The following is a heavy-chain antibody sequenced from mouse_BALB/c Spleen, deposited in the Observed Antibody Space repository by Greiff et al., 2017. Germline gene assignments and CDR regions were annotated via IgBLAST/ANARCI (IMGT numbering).Heavy chain of an antibody. D-gene: IGHD2-1*01. V-gene: IGHV14-4*02. CDR3: NAYSAYAMDY. Sequence: EVQLQQSGAELVRSGASVKLSCTASGFNIKDYYMHWVKQRPEQGLEWIGWIDPENGDTEYAPKFQGKATMTADTSSNTAYLQLSSLTSEDTAVYYCNAYSAYAMDYWGQGTSVTVSS. J-gene: IGHJ4*01. CDR1: GFNIKDYY. CDR2: IDPENGDT.